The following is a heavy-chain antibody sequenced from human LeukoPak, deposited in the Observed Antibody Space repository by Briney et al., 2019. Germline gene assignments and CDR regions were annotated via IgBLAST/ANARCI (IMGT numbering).Heavy chain of an antibody. D-gene: IGHD3-10*01. CDR3: AKYGSGSYYKGLS. CDR1: GFTFSSFA. V-gene: IGHV3-23*01. CDR2: ISASGGST. Sequence: GGSLRLSCAASGFTFSSFAMNWVRQAPGKGLEWVSTISASGGSTYYADSVKGRFTISRDNSKNTLYLQMNSLRAEDTAVYYCAKYGSGSYYKGLSWGQGTLVTVSS. J-gene: IGHJ5*02.